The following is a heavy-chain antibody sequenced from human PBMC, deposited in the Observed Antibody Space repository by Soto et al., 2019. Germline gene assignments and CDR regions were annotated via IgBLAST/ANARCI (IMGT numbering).Heavy chain of an antibody. Sequence: GGSRRFSCEASGFTFSSYGMHWVRQAPGKGLKGVAVISYDRSNKYYADSVKGRFTISRDNSKNTLYLQMISLRAEDMAVYYSAKDLITMVRGVIITDYYYYYGMDVWGQGTTVTVSS. CDR2: ISYDRSNK. CDR1: GFTFSSYG. V-gene: IGHV3-30*18. CDR3: AKDLITMVRGVIITDYYYYYGMDV. J-gene: IGHJ6*02. D-gene: IGHD3-10*01.